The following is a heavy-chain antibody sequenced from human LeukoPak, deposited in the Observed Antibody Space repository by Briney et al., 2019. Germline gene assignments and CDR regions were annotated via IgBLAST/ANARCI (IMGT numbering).Heavy chain of an antibody. V-gene: IGHV1-2*02. CDR1: GYSFSNYY. CDR3: AIWGKDSSTWSELDY. CDR2: INPHTDGT. D-gene: IGHD6-13*01. Sequence: ASVKVSCKTSGYSFSNYYIRWVRQAPGQGLERMGWINPHTDGTNYAQKFEGRVSMTGDTSINTAYMELSRLRSDNTAVYYCAIWGKDSSTWSELDYWGQGTLVTVSS. J-gene: IGHJ4*02.